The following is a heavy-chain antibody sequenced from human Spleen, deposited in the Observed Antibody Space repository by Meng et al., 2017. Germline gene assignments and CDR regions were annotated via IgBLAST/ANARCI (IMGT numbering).Heavy chain of an antibody. Sequence: QVRLQESGPGLVKPSQTLSLTCTVSGGSINSGDYYWSWIRQHPGKGLEWIGYIYYSGSTYYNPSLKSLVTISVDTSQNNLSLKLSSVTAADSAVYYCARGPTTMAHDFDYWGQGTLVTVSS. D-gene: IGHD4-11*01. J-gene: IGHJ4*02. CDR1: GGSINSGDYY. CDR3: ARGPTTMAHDFDY. V-gene: IGHV4-31*01. CDR2: IYYSGST.